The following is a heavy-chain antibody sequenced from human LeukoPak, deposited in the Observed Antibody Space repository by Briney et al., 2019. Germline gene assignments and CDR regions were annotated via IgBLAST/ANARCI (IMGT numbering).Heavy chain of an antibody. CDR3: ARGRYDFWSGYLYYFDY. V-gene: IGHV4-30-2*01. CDR1: GGSISSGGYS. CDR2: IYHSGST. J-gene: IGHJ4*02. Sequence: SETLSLTCAVSGGSISSGGYSWSWIRQPPRKGLEWIGYIYHSGSTYYNPSLKSRVTISVDRSKNQFSLKLSSVTAADTAVYYCARGRYDFWSGYLYYFDYWGQGTLVTVSS. D-gene: IGHD3-3*01.